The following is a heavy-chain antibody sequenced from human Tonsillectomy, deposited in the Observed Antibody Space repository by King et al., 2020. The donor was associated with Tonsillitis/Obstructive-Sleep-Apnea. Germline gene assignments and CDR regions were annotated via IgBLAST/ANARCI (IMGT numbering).Heavy chain of an antibody. CDR2: INHSGST. Sequence: VQLPKWGAGLLKPSETLSLTCAVYGGSFSGYYWSWIRQSPGKGLEWIGEINHSGSTNYNPSLKSRVIISIDTSKNQFTLKLSYVTAADTAVYYCASRFLFSPWSARVEYAFDRWGQGRMVIVSS. CDR1: GGSFSGYY. V-gene: IGHV4-34*01. CDR3: ASRFLFSPWSARVEYAFDR. J-gene: IGHJ3*01. D-gene: IGHD3-3*01.